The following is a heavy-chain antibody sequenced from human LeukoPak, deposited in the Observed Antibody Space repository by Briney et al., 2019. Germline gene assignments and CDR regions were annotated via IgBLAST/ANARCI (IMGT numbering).Heavy chain of an antibody. CDR2: ISAGGDGT. J-gene: IGHJ3*02. CDR1: TFSFSEYP. V-gene: IGHV3-23*01. Sequence: GGSLRLSCAASTFSFSEYPVGWVRQAPGKGLEWVSGISAGGDGTYYADPVKGRFTISRDNSKNTLFLQMNSLRAEDTAKYYCAKSLLTTATGTGRASDIWGQGTMVTVSS. D-gene: IGHD1-1*01. CDR3: AKSLLTTATGTGRASDI.